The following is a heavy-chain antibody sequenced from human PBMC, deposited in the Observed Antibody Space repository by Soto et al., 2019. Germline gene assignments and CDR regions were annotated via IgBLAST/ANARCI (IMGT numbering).Heavy chain of an antibody. CDR1: GGSFTSNSW. CDR3: ASRDPGTSVDY. V-gene: IGHV4-4*02. CDR2: IYRTGST. Sequence: SETLSLTSAVSGGSFTSNSWWTWVRQPPGQGLEWIGEIYRTGSTNYNPSLKSRVTISLYKSENQFCLKVTSLTAADTAVYYCASRDPGTSVDYWGQGTLVTVSS. J-gene: IGHJ4*02. D-gene: IGHD1-7*01.